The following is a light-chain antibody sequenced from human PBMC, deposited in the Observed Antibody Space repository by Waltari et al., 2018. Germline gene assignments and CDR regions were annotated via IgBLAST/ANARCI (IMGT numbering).Light chain of an antibody. V-gene: IGKV3-20*01. Sequence: DIVLTQSPGTLSLSPGERATLSCRASQTVSSTYLVWYHQKPGQAPRLLIHGASTRATCIPDRFSGSGSGTDFTLTISRLEPEDLGVYYCQQYEKSPVTFGGGSKVEIK. CDR3: QQYEKSPVT. CDR1: QTVSSTY. CDR2: GAS. J-gene: IGKJ4*01.